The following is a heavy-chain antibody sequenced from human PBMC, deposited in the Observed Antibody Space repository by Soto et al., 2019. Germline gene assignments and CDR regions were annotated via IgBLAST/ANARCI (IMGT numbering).Heavy chain of an antibody. CDR1: GFTFSSYA. Sequence: QVQLVESGGGVVQPGRSLRLSCAASGFTFSSYAMHWVRQAPGKGLEWVAVISYDGSNKYYADSVKGRFTISRDNSKNTLYLQMISLRAEDTAVYYCAREWLQPPYYYYGMDVWGQGTTVTVSS. V-gene: IGHV3-30-3*01. CDR3: AREWLQPPYYYYGMDV. J-gene: IGHJ6*02. CDR2: ISYDGSNK. D-gene: IGHD3-10*01.